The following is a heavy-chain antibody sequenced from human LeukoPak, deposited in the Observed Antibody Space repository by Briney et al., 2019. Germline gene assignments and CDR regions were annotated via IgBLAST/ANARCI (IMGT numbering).Heavy chain of an antibody. D-gene: IGHD2-21*01. J-gene: IGHJ4*02. V-gene: IGHV3-48*01. Sequence: GGSLRLSCTASGFTFSSSAMNWVRHTPGKRLEWVSYISSTSSTIYYADSVKGRFTVSRDNSKNTLYLQMNNLRAEVTAVYYCAKERKLLPFDCWGQGTLVAVSS. CDR3: AKERKLLPFDC. CDR2: ISSTSSTI. CDR1: GFTFSSSA.